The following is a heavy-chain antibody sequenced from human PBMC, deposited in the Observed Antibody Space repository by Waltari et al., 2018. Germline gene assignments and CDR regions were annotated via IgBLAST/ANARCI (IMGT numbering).Heavy chain of an antibody. D-gene: IGHD4-4*01. V-gene: IGHV3-23*01. J-gene: IGHJ5*02. CDR3: AKDRRSGSPYSNP. CDR1: GFTFSSYA. Sequence: EVQLLESGGGLVQPGGSLRLSCAASGFTFSSYAMSLVRRAPGKGLVWVSAISGSGSSTYYADSGKGRFTIYRDNSKNTQYLKMNSQRAEDTAVYYCAKDRRSGSPYSNPWGQGTLVTVSS. CDR2: ISGSGSST.